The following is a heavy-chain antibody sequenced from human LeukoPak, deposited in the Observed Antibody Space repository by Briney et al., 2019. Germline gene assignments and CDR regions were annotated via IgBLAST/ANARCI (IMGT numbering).Heavy chain of an antibody. Sequence: GGSPRLSCAASGFTFSSYAMHWVRQAPGKGLEWVAVISYDGSNKYYADSVKGRFTISRDNSKNTLYLQMNSLRAEDTAVYYCARDNAAMARHYFDYWGQGTLATVSS. CDR2: ISYDGSNK. V-gene: IGHV3-30*04. CDR3: ARDNAAMARHYFDY. CDR1: GFTFSSYA. J-gene: IGHJ4*02. D-gene: IGHD5-18*01.